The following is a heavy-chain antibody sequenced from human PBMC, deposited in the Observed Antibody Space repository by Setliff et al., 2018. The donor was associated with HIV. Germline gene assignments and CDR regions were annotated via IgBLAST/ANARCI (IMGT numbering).Heavy chain of an antibody. D-gene: IGHD6-25*01. CDR3: ARWVDDNSEGSYYHYMDV. CDR2: ISGYNGWT. V-gene: IGHV1-18*01. CDR1: GYTLTSYG. Sequence: ASVKVSCKASGYTLTSYGVSWVRQAPGQGLEWMGLISGYNGWTKYPQKFQGRVTMTTDTSTSTVYMELTSLTSDDTAVYYCARWVDDNSEGSYYHYMDVWGNGASVTVSS. J-gene: IGHJ6*03.